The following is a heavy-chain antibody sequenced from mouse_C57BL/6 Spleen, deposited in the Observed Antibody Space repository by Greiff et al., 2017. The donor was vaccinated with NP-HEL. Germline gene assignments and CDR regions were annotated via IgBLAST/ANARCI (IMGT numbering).Heavy chain of an antibody. CDR2: INYDGSST. Sequence: DVKLVESEGGLVQPGSSMKLSCTASGFTFSDYYMAWVRQVPEKGLEWVANINYDGSSTYYLDSLKSRFIISRDNAKNILYLQMSSLKSEDTATYYCARWDYDYPYWYFDVWGTGTTVTVSS. J-gene: IGHJ1*03. CDR1: GFTFSDYY. D-gene: IGHD2-4*01. CDR3: ARWDYDYPYWYFDV. V-gene: IGHV5-16*01.